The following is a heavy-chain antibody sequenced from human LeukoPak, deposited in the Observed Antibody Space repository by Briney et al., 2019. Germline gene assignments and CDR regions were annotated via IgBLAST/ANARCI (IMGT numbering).Heavy chain of an antibody. D-gene: IGHD3-10*01. CDR1: GYSLATYW. V-gene: IGHV5-51*01. CDR3: ARRGYYYGSGSSEYFDY. Sequence: GESLKISGMGTGYSLATYWIGWLRQMPGKGLEWMGFIYPGDSDTRYSPSFQGQVTISADKSINTAYVQWSSLKASDTAMYYCARRGYYYGSGSSEYFDYWGQGTLVTVSS. J-gene: IGHJ4*02. CDR2: IYPGDSDT.